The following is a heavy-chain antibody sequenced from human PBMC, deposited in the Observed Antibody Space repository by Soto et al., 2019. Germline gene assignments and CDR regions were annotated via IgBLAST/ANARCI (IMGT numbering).Heavy chain of an antibody. D-gene: IGHD3-10*02. V-gene: IGHV4-34*01. CDR3: ARNVPGADYYYMDV. J-gene: IGHJ6*03. Sequence: QVQLQQWGAGLLEPSETLFLTCAVYGGSLNGYYWSWIRQAPGKGLEWIGEIDHGGSANYKPSLKSRAIMSVDSSKSQLSLTLTSVTAADTAVYYCARNVPGADYYYMDVWGEGTTVTVSS. CDR2: IDHGGSA. CDR1: GGSLNGYY.